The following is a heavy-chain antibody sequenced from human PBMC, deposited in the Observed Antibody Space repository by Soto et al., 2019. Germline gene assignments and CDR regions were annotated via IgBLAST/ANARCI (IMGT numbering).Heavy chain of an antibody. CDR3: ARDQGYYPLYFDL. D-gene: IGHD1-26*01. CDR1: GGSIITYY. Sequence: QVQLQESGPGLVKPSETLSLTCTVSGGSIITYYWSWIRQPPGKGLEWIGYIYHSGSTKYNPSLKSRVTISVDTSKNQFSLKLTSVTAADTAVYYCARDQGYYPLYFDLWGRGTLVTVSS. J-gene: IGHJ2*01. CDR2: IYHSGST. V-gene: IGHV4-59*01.